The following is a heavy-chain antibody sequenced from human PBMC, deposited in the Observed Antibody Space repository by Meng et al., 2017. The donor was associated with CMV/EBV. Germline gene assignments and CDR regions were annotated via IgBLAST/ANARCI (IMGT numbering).Heavy chain of an antibody. Sequence: GESLKISCAASGFTFSDYYMSWIRQAPGKGLEWVSYISSSGSTIYYADSVKGRFTISRDNAKNSPYLQMNSLRAEDTAVYYCARDDPRTSGRVCAFDIWGQGTMVTVSS. CDR3: ARDDPRTSGRVCAFDI. CDR2: ISSSGSTI. J-gene: IGHJ3*02. CDR1: GFTFSDYY. D-gene: IGHD6-25*01. V-gene: IGHV3-11*04.